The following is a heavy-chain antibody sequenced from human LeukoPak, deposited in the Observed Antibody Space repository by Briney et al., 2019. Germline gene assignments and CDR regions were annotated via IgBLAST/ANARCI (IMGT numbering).Heavy chain of an antibody. J-gene: IGHJ2*01. CDR3: ARRERGYSYVFYDL. CDR1: GGSISSGGYY. CDR2: IYHSGST. D-gene: IGHD5-18*01. Sequence: SQTLSLTCTVSGGSISSGGYYWSWIRQPPGKGLEWIGYIYHSGSTYYNPSLKSRVTISVDRSKNQFSLKLSSVTAADTAVYYCARRERGYSYVFYDLWGRGTLVTVSS. V-gene: IGHV4-30-2*01.